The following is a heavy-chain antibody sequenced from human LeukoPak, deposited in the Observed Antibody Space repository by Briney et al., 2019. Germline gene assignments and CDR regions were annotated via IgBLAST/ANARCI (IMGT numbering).Heavy chain of an antibody. V-gene: IGHV3-74*01. CDR1: GFMFSYDW. J-gene: IGHJ4*02. CDR3: VTNPIGGTNY. CDR2: INNDGSSV. D-gene: IGHD1-7*01. Sequence: GGSLRLSCAASGFMFSYDWMHWARHTSGKGLMWVSRINNDGSSVSYEDSVKGRFSISRDNAKNTLYLQMNSLRDEDTGVYYGVTNPIGGTNYWGQGTLVTVSS.